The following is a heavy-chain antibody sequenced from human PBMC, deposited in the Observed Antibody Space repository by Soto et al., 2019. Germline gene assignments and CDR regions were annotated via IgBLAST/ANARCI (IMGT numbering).Heavy chain of an antibody. V-gene: IGHV3-23*01. CDR3: AKRGSYYDFWSGYYPFDY. Sequence: GGSLRLSCAASGFTFSSYAMSWVRQAPGKGLEWVSAISGSGGSTYYADSVKGRFTISRDNSKNTLYLQMNSLRAEDTAVYYCAKRGSYYDFWSGYYPFDYWGQGTLVTVSS. CDR2: ISGSGGST. CDR1: GFTFSSYA. J-gene: IGHJ4*02. D-gene: IGHD3-3*01.